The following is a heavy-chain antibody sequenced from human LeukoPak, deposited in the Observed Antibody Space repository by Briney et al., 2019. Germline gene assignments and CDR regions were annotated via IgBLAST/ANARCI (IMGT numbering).Heavy chain of an antibody. D-gene: IGHD5-24*01. CDR2: ISWNSGSI. V-gene: IGHV3-9*01. Sequence: PGGSLRLSCAASGFTFDDYAMHWVRQAPGKGLEWVSGISWNSGSIGYADSVKGRFTISRDNAKNSLYLQMNSLRAEDTALYYCAKDIYGYNQGGMDVWGQGTTVTVSS. CDR3: AKDIYGYNQGGMDV. J-gene: IGHJ6*02. CDR1: GFTFDDYA.